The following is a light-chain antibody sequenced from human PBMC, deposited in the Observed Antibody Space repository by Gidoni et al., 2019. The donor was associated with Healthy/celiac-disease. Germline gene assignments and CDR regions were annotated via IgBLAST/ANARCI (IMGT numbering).Light chain of an antibody. Sequence: DIQMTQSPSSLSASVGDRVTITCRASQSISSYLNWYQQKPGKAPKLLIYAASSLPSGVPSRFSGSGSWTDFTLTISSLQPEEFATYYCQQSYSTLYTFGQXTKLEIK. J-gene: IGKJ2*01. CDR3: QQSYSTLYT. V-gene: IGKV1-39*01. CDR2: AAS. CDR1: QSISSY.